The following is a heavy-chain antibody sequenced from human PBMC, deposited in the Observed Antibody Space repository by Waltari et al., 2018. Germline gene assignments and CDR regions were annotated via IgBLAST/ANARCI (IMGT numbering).Heavy chain of an antibody. CDR1: GDSVSGNSAA. V-gene: IGHV6-1*01. Sequence: QVQLQQSGPGLVKPSQTLSLTCAISGDSVSGNSAAWNWIRQSPSRGLEWLGRTDYRSKWYNDYAVSVKSRIIINPDTSKNQFSLHLNSVTPEDTAVYYCARGGVSYYDILTGYFDDSYGMDVWGQGTTVTVSS. CDR2: TDYRSKWYN. D-gene: IGHD3-9*01. CDR3: ARGGVSYYDILTGYFDDSYGMDV. J-gene: IGHJ6*02.